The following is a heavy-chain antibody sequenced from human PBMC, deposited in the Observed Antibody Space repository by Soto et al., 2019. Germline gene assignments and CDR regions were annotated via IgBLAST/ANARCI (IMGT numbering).Heavy chain of an antibody. CDR3: ASAATVVTSLDS. D-gene: IGHD4-17*01. V-gene: IGHV1-3*05. CDR2: INAGNGNT. J-gene: IGHJ4*02. CDR1: GYTFTSYA. Sequence: QVQLVQSGAEEKKPGASVKVSCKASGYTFTSYAMHWVRQAPGQRLEWMGWINAGNGNTKYSQKLQGRVTITRDTSASAAFMGLSSLRSEDTAVYCCASAATVVTSLDSWGQGTLVTVSS.